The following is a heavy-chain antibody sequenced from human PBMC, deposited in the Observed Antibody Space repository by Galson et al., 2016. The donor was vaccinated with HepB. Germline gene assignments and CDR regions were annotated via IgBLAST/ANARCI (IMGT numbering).Heavy chain of an antibody. J-gene: IGHJ6*03. V-gene: IGHV5-51*01. CDR1: GYSFRSYW. CDR2: VYPADSDT. D-gene: IGHD1-20*01. Sequence: QSGAEVKKPGESLKISCKGSGYSFRSYWIGWVRQMPGKGLEWMGSVYPADSDTRYRPSFEGQVTISADKSITTAYLQWSSLKASDTAMYYCARHGRNNWNPHYYAYMDVWGKGTTVTVSS. CDR3: ARHGRNNWNPHYYAYMDV.